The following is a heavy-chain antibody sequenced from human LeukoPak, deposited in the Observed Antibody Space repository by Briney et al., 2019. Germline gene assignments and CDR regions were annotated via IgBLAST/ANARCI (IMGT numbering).Heavy chain of an antibody. Sequence: SQTLSLTCTVSGGSISGGSYFWSWIRQPAGKGLEWIGRIYTSGYTNYNPSLKSRVTISVDTSKNQFSLKLSSVTAADTAVYYCAGNYYDSSGPFSWSQGTLVTVSS. CDR1: GGSISGGSYF. CDR3: AGNYYDSSGPFS. CDR2: IYTSGYT. V-gene: IGHV4-61*02. D-gene: IGHD3-22*01. J-gene: IGHJ4*02.